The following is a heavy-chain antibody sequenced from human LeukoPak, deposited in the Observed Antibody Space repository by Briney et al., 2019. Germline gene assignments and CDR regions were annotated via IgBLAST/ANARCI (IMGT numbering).Heavy chain of an antibody. D-gene: IGHD3-3*01. J-gene: IGHJ5*02. V-gene: IGHV3-23*01. Sequence: PGGSLRLSCAASGFTFSSYAMSWVRQAPGKGLEWVSAISGSGGSPYYADSVKGRFTISRDNSKNTLYLQMNSLRAEDTAVYYCAKALPIYFSPSNWFDPWGQGTLVTVSS. CDR1: GFTFSSYA. CDR2: ISGSGGSP. CDR3: AKALPIYFSPSNWFDP.